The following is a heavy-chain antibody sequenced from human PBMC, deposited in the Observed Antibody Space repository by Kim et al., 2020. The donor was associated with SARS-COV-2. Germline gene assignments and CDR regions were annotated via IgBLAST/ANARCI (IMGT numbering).Heavy chain of an antibody. CDR2: LHGGGNT. J-gene: IGHJ1*01. CDR3: VRDNYGEPHRYCH. CDR1: GFSVSSEY. V-gene: IGHV3-53*01. D-gene: IGHD4-17*01. Sequence: GGSLRLSCAVSGFSVSSEYMSWVRQAPGKGLEWVSLLHGGGNTKYGDAVNGRLTISRKNSNNTLYLQLNTLRADDAAAYYYVRDNYGEPHRYCHWGQ.